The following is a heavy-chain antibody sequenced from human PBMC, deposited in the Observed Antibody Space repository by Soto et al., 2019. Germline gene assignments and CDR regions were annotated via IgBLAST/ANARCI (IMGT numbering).Heavy chain of an antibody. Sequence: QGHLLQSGDEVKTPGASVRVSCRASGYPFTSYGISWVRQAPGQGLEWVAWISAYNGNSNTAQKLQGRVTMTLDTSTDTAHMELGDLTSADTGVYYCARGRIVASIHDAFEIWGQGTKVTVSS. CDR3: ARGRIVASIHDAFEI. J-gene: IGHJ3*02. CDR1: GYPFTSYG. CDR2: ISAYNGNS. D-gene: IGHD5-12*01. V-gene: IGHV1-18*01.